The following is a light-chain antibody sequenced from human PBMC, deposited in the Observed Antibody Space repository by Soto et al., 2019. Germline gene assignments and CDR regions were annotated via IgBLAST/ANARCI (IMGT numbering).Light chain of an antibody. CDR1: QAIYNY. J-gene: IGKJ3*01. CDR2: AAS. CDR3: LQHSTYPLT. V-gene: IGKV1-17*03. Sequence: DIQRTKYPSAMSASVGDRVTINCRASQAIYNYVAWFQQKPGKVPKRLIYAASTLQSGVPSRFSGSGSGTEFTLTISSLQPEDFATYYCLQHSTYPLTFGPGTKVDIK.